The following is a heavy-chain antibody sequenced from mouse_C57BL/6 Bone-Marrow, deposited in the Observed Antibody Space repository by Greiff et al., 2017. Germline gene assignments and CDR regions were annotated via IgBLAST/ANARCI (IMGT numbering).Heavy chain of an antibody. CDR2: IDPENGDI. J-gene: IGHJ3*01. Sequence: EVQLQESGAELVRPGASVKLSCTASGFNIKDDYMHWVKQRPEQGLEWIGWIDPENGDIEYASKFQGKATITADTSSNTAYLQLSSLTSEDTAVYYCTVFYYGSMWFAYWGQGTLVTVSA. CDR3: TVFYYGSMWFAY. CDR1: GFNIKDDY. V-gene: IGHV14-4*01. D-gene: IGHD1-1*01.